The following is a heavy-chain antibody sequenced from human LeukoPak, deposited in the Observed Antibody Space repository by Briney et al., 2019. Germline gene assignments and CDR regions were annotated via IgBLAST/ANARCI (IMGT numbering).Heavy chain of an antibody. CDR2: IDPSGGST. CDR1: GYTFISYY. J-gene: IGHJ6*02. Sequence: ASVKVSCKASGYTFISYYMHWVRQAPGQGLEWMGIIDPSGGSTNYAQKFQGRVTMTRDTSTSTVYMELSSLRSEDTAVYYCARAGPPSYGMDVWGQGTTVTVSS. V-gene: IGHV1-46*01. D-gene: IGHD1-14*01. CDR3: ARAGPPSYGMDV.